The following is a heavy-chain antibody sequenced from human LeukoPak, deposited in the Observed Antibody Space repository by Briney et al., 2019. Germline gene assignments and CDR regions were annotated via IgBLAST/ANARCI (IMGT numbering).Heavy chain of an antibody. CDR3: ARLGSTWYPDS. V-gene: IGHV3-23*01. J-gene: IGHJ5*02. CDR2: ITGNAGSL. Sequence: PGGSLRLSYAASGFTFSNSPMSWVRQTPGKGLEWVSAITGNAGSLYHADSVKGRFTISRSNSKNTLSLQMDSLKVDDTAVYYCARLGSTWYPDSWGQGTLVTVSS. D-gene: IGHD6-13*01. CDR1: GFTFSNSP.